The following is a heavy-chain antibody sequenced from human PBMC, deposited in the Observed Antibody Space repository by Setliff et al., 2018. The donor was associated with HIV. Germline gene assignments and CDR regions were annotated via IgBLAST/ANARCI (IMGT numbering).Heavy chain of an antibody. CDR2: IYYSGST. J-gene: IGHJ3*02. D-gene: IGHD3-22*01. CDR3: ARGGTMIAPSSFDI. Sequence: SETLSLTCTVSGGSISSSSYYWGWIRQPPGKGLEWIGTIYYSGSTFYNPSLKSRVTISVDASENQFSLKLSSVTAADTAVYYCARGGTMIAPSSFDIWGQGTMVT. V-gene: IGHV4-39*07. CDR1: GGSISSSSYY.